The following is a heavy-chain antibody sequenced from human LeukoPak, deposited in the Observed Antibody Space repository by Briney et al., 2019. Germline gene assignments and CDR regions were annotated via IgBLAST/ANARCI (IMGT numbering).Heavy chain of an antibody. Sequence: GGSLRLSCAASGLTFSSYWMSLVRQAPGKGLERVANIKHDGSEEYYVDSVKGRFTISRDNAKNSLYLQMNSLRAEDAAVYYCGRGGLRFVYWGQGTLVTVPS. CDR1: GLTFSSYW. J-gene: IGHJ4*02. D-gene: IGHD5-12*01. CDR3: GRGGLRFVY. CDR2: IKHDGSEE. V-gene: IGHV3-7*01.